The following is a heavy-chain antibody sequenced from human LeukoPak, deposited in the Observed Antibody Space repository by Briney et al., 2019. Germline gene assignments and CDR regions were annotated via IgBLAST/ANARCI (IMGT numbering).Heavy chain of an antibody. J-gene: IGHJ2*01. V-gene: IGHV4-59*01. CDR1: GGSISRYS. CDR3: ARDEGVDASGYYSYWYFDL. Sequence: SETLSLTCTVSGGSISRYSWSWIRQPPGKGLEWIGYIYYSGSTNYNPSLKSRVTISLDTSKNQFSLKLSSVTAADTVVYYCARDEGVDASGYYSYWYFDLWGRGTLVTVSS. CDR2: IYYSGST. D-gene: IGHD3-22*01.